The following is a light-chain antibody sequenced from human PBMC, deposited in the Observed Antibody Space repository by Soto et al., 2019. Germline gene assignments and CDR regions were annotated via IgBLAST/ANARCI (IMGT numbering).Light chain of an antibody. CDR3: QHRNDWPFT. CDR2: DVS. CDR1: QSVYSY. V-gene: IGKV3-11*01. J-gene: IGKJ4*01. Sequence: EVVLTQSPATLSLSPGERATLSCRASQSVYSYLAWYQQKPGQPPRLLISDVSNRATGIPARFSGSGYGTDFTLTISSLEPEDFAVNYCQHRNDWPFTFGGGTKVEIK.